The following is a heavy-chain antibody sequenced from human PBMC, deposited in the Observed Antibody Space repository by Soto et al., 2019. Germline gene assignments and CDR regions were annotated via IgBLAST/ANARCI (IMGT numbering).Heavy chain of an antibody. J-gene: IGHJ2*01. V-gene: IGHV4-59*01. CDR1: GGPIRNYY. Sequence: PSETLSLTCTVSGGPIRNYYWNWIRQSPGKALEWIGYGYHSVSIHYNPSLKTRVTISVDTSENQFSLRLSSVTAADTAVYYCARAFAGFGAYWYFDLWGRGTLVTVSS. D-gene: IGHD3-16*01. CDR3: ARAFAGFGAYWYFDL. CDR2: GYHSVSI.